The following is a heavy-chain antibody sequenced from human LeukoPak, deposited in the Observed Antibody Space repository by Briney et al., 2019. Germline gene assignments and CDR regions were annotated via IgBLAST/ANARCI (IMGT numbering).Heavy chain of an antibody. CDR1: GFTFSSYA. CDR3: AKVALMGLARY. Sequence: GGSLRLSCAVSGFTFSSYAMHWVRQAPGKGLEWVAVISYDGSNKYYADSVKGRFTISRDNSKNTLYLQMNSLRAEDTAVYYCAKVALMGLARYWGQGTLVTVSS. CDR2: ISYDGSNK. V-gene: IGHV3-30*04. J-gene: IGHJ4*02. D-gene: IGHD2-8*01.